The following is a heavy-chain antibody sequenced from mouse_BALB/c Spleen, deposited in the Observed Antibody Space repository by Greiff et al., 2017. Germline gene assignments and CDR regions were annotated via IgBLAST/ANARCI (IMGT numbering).Heavy chain of an antibody. V-gene: IGHV1-55*01. CDR3: ARGATATGYAMDY. D-gene: IGHD1-2*01. CDR1: GYNFTSYW. Sequence: QVQLQQPGAELVKPGTSVKLSCKASGYNFTSYWINWVKLRPGQGLEWIGDIYPGSGSTNYNEKFKSKATLTVDTSSSTAYMQLSSLASEDSALYYGARGATATGYAMDYWGQGTSVTVSS. J-gene: IGHJ4*01. CDR2: IYPGSGST.